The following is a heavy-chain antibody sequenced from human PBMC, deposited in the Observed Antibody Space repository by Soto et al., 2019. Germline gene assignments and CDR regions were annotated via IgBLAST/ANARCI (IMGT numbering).Heavy chain of an antibody. CDR1: GFTFSSYW. D-gene: IGHD1-26*01. CDR2: INSDGSST. J-gene: IGHJ6*03. CDR3: ARDHRYYYYYYYMDV. Sequence: EVQLVESGGGLVQPGGSLRLSCAASGFTFSSYWMHWVRQAPGKGLVWVSRINSDGSSTSYADSVKGRFTISRDNAKNTLYLQMNSLRAEDTAVYYCARDHRYYYYYYYMDVCGKGTTVTVSS. V-gene: IGHV3-74*01.